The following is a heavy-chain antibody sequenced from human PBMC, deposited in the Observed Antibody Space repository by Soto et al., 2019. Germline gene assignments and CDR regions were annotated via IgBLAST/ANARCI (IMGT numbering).Heavy chain of an antibody. Sequence: PSETLSLTCAVYGGSFSGYYWSWIRQPPGKGLEWIGEINHSGSTNYNPSLKSRVTISVDTSKNQFSLKLSSVTAADTAVYYCASYYGSGRPFHSFDYWGQGTLVTVSS. CDR1: GGSFSGYY. CDR3: ASYYGSGRPFHSFDY. V-gene: IGHV4-34*01. D-gene: IGHD3-10*01. J-gene: IGHJ4*02. CDR2: INHSGST.